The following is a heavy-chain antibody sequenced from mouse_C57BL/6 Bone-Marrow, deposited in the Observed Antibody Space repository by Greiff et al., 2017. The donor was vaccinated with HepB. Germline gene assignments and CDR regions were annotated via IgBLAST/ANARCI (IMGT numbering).Heavy chain of an antibody. CDR3: ARDYDGYSPCV. V-gene: IGHV1-64*01. CDR1: GYTFTSYW. D-gene: IGHD2-3*01. Sequence: GGELVKPGASVKLSCKASGYTFTSYWMHWVKQRPGQGLEWIGMIHPNSGSTNYNEKFKSKATLTVDKSSSTAYMQLSSLTSEDSAVYYCARDYDGYSPCVWGTGTTVTVSS. J-gene: IGHJ1*03. CDR2: IHPNSGST.